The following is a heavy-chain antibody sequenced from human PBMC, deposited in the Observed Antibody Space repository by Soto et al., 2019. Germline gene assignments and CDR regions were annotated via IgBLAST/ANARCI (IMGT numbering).Heavy chain of an antibody. CDR3: ARRYGGNLDY. Sequence: SETLSLTCAVSGGSISSYYWSWIRQPPGKGLEWIGYIYYSGSTNYNPSLKSRVTISVDTSKNQFSLKLSSVTAADTAVYYCARRYGGNLDYWGQGTLVTVSS. V-gene: IGHV4-59*08. D-gene: IGHD1-26*01. CDR1: GGSISSYY. J-gene: IGHJ4*02. CDR2: IYYSGST.